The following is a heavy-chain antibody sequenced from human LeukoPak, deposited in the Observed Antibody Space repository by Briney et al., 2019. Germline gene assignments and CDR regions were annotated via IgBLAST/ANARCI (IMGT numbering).Heavy chain of an antibody. J-gene: IGHJ4*02. V-gene: IGHV3-23*01. Sequence: GGSLRLSCAASGFTFKNYAMGWVRKAPGKGLEWISGITGSGSNTYYADSVRGRVTISRDNSKNTLFLQMMGLRVEDTAVYYCTRRNDFRSGPYWGQGTLVTVAS. D-gene: IGHD3-3*01. CDR2: ITGSGSNT. CDR3: TRRNDFRSGPY. CDR1: GFTFKNYA.